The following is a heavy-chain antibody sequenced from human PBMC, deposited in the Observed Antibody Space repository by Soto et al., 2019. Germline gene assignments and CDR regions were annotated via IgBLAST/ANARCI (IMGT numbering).Heavy chain of an antibody. CDR3: AADPGAMGYGWFDP. V-gene: IGHV1-58*01. D-gene: IGHD5-12*01. J-gene: IGHJ5*02. Sequence: QMQLVQSGPEVKKPGTSVKVSCKASGFTFTSSAVQWVRQARGQRLEWIGWIVVGSGNTNYAQKFQERVTITRDMSTSTAYMELSSLRSEDTAVYYCAADPGAMGYGWFDPWGQGTLVTVSS. CDR2: IVVGSGNT. CDR1: GFTFTSSA.